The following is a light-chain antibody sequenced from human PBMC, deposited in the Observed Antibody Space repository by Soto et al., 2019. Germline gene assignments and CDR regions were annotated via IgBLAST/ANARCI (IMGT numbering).Light chain of an antibody. CDR3: QQLNSYPRT. V-gene: IGKV1-9*01. Sequence: IQLTQSPSSLSASAGDRVTITCRASQDIAGFLAWVQQKPGKAPKLLIYAASTLQGGVPSRFSGSGSGTDFTLTISSLQPEDFATYYCQQLNSYPRTFDQGTKLEIK. CDR1: QDIAGF. J-gene: IGKJ2*01. CDR2: AAS.